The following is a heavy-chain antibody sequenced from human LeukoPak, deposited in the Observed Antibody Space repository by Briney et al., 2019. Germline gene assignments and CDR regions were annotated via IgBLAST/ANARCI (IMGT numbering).Heavy chain of an antibody. J-gene: IGHJ4*02. Sequence: KTGGSLRLSCAASGFTFSSYAMHWVRQAPGKGLEWVAVISYDGSNKYYADSVKGRFTISRDNSKNTLYLQMNSLRAEDTAVYYCEVAAAGTDYWGQGTLVTVSS. CDR1: GFTFSSYA. CDR2: ISYDGSNK. D-gene: IGHD6-13*01. V-gene: IGHV3-30-3*01. CDR3: EVAAAGTDY.